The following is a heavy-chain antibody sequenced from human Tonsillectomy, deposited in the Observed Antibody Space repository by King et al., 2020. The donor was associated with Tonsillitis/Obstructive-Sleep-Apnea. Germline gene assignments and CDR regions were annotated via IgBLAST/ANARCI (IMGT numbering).Heavy chain of an antibody. CDR3: ARDTEYIVVVVAAFYYYDMDV. V-gene: IGHV3-30*03. D-gene: IGHD2-15*01. J-gene: IGHJ6*03. Sequence: VQLVESGGGVVQPGRSLRLSCAASGFSFSNYGMHWVRQAPGKGLEWVAVISDDGSNKYYADSVKGRFTISRDNSKNTLYLQMNSLRPEDTAMYYCARDTEYIVVVVAAFYYYDMDVWGKGTTVTVSS. CDR1: GFSFSNYG. CDR2: ISDDGSNK.